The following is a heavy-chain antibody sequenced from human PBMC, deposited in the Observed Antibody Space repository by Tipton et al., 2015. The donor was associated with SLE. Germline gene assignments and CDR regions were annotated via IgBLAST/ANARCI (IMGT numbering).Heavy chain of an antibody. CDR2: IYYTWST. CDR1: GGSISRSDYY. V-gene: IGHV4-39*01. J-gene: IGHJ2*01. CDR3: ARQVGLGRWYFDL. Sequence: LRLSCTVSGGSISRSDYYWGWHRQPPGKGLEWIGSIYYTWSTYYKPSLKSRVTISVDTSKNQFSLRLSSVTAADTAIYYCARQVGLGRWYFDLWGRGALVTVSS. D-gene: IGHD1-26*01.